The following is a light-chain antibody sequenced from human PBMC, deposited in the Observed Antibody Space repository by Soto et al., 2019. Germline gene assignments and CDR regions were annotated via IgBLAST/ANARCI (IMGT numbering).Light chain of an antibody. J-gene: IGLJ2*01. CDR3: SSYTSSNTLV. Sequence: QSALTQPASVSGSPGQSITISCIGTSSDVGGYNYVSWYQQHPDKAPKLMIYEVSNRPSGVSNRFSGSKSGNTASLTISGLQADDEADYYCSSYTSSNTLVFGGGTKVTVL. V-gene: IGLV2-14*01. CDR1: SSDVGGYNY. CDR2: EVS.